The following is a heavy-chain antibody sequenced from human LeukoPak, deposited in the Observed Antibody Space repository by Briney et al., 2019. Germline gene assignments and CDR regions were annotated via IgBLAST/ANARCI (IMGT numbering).Heavy chain of an antibody. D-gene: IGHD2-15*01. CDR2: IYYSGST. J-gene: IGHJ4*02. Sequence: SETLSLTCTVSGGSISSYYWSWIRQPPGKGLEWIGYIYYSGSTDYNPSLKSRLTISVDTSKNQFSLKLSSVTAADTAVYYCASTSYCSGGSCYSGSELWGQGTLVTVSS. CDR3: ASTSYCSGGSCYSGSEL. V-gene: IGHV4-59*12. CDR1: GGSISSYY.